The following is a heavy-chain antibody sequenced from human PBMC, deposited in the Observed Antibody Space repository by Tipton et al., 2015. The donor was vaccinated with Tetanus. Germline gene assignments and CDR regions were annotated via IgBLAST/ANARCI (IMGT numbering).Heavy chain of an antibody. CDR2: IYYSGST. V-gene: IGHV4-31*11. CDR1: GGSFSGYY. CDR3: ARAVEMATISFDY. J-gene: IGHJ4*02. D-gene: IGHD5-24*01. Sequence: TLSLTCAVYGGSFSGYYWSWIRQHPGKGLEWIGYIYYSGSTYYNPSLKSRVTISVDTSKNQFSLKLSSVTAADTAVYYCARAVEMATISFDYWGQGTLVTVSS.